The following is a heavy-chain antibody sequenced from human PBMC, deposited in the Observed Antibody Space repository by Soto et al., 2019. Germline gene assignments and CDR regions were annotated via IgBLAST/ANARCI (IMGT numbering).Heavy chain of an antibody. CDR2: ISSSSSYI. CDR3: ALGYCSSTSCLYYYYGMDV. CDR1: GFTFSSYS. Sequence: GGSLRLSCAASGFTFSSYSMNWVRQAPGKGLEWVSSISSSSSYIYYADSVKGRFTISRDNAKNSLYLQMNSLRAEDTAVYYCALGYCSSTSCLYYYYGMDVWGQGTTVTVS. J-gene: IGHJ6*02. D-gene: IGHD2-2*01. V-gene: IGHV3-21*01.